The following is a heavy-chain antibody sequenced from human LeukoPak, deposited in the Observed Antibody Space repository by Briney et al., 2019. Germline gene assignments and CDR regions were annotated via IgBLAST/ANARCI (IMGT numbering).Heavy chain of an antibody. CDR1: GFTFSSYG. CDR3: ARDSDTAMVDY. Sequence: PGRSLRLYCAASGFTFSSYGMHWVRQAQGKGREWVAVIWYDGSNKYYADSVKGRFTISRDNSKNTLYLQMNSLRAEDTAVYYCARDSDTAMVDYWGQGTLVTVSS. V-gene: IGHV3-33*01. D-gene: IGHD5-18*01. CDR2: IWYDGSNK. J-gene: IGHJ4*02.